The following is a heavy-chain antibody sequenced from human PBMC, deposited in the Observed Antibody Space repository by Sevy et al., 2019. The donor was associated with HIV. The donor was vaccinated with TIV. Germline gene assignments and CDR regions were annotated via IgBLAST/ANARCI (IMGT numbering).Heavy chain of an antibody. J-gene: IGHJ4*02. CDR3: VRDAGYCSSTSCYRGDYFDY. CDR1: GFTFSGNW. D-gene: IGHD2-2*02. V-gene: IGHV3-7*01. CDR2: IKEDGSVK. Sequence: GGSLRLSCAASGFTFSGNWMSWVRQAPGKGLEWVADIKEDGSVKYYVDSVNGRFTISRDNAKKSLYLQMNNLRAEDTAVYYCVRDAGYCSSTSCYRGDYFDYWGQGTLVTVSS.